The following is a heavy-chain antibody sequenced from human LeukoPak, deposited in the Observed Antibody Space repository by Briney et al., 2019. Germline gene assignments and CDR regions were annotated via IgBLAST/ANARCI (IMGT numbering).Heavy chain of an antibody. Sequence: ASVKVSCKASGYTFTSYDINWVRQATGQGLEWMGWMNPNSGNTGYAQKFRGRVTMTRNTSISTAYMELSSLRSEDTAVYYCASRRGSSWYKDSTTEYWGQGTLVTVSS. CDR2: MNPNSGNT. CDR3: ASRRGSSWYKDSTTEY. CDR1: GYTFTSYD. J-gene: IGHJ4*02. V-gene: IGHV1-8*01. D-gene: IGHD6-13*01.